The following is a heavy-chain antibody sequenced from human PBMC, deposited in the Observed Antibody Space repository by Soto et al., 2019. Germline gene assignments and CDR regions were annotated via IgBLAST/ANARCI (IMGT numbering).Heavy chain of an antibody. CDR2: SSNSGTYT. Sequence: VGSLRLSCVGSGFTFSDYYMSWVRQAPGKGLEWLSYSSNSGTYTKYAGSVKGRFSISRDNAKSSLHLQINSLRGEDTAVYYCARSGDNYNVLDYWGKGTPVTVSS. CDR1: GFTFSDYY. CDR3: ARSGDNYNVLDY. J-gene: IGHJ4*02. V-gene: IGHV3-11*06. D-gene: IGHD3-10*02.